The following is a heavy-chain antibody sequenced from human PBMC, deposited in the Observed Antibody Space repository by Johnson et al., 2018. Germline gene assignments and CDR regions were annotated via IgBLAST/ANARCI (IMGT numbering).Heavy chain of an antibody. CDR1: GFTFSTYG. V-gene: IGHV3-30*18. Sequence: QLVETGGGVVQPGRSLRLSCAASGFTFSTYGMHWVRQAPGKGLEWVAIISYDGSNKYYADSVKGRVPISRDNSKTTLYLQMNSLRAEATAVYYLAKDPSPSRSTHLRWHIVGVTAIYYYYYGMDVWGQGTTVTVS. D-gene: IGHD2-21*02. CDR3: AKDPSPSRSTHLRWHIVGVTAIYYYYYGMDV. J-gene: IGHJ6*02. CDR2: ISYDGSNK.